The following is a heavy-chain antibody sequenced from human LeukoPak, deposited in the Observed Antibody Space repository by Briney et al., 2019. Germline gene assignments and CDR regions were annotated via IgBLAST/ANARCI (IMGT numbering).Heavy chain of an antibody. J-gene: IGHJ5*02. CDR1: GFTVGVYW. V-gene: IGHV3-74*01. D-gene: IGHD3-10*01. CDR3: VRDYYGSGSFYDP. Sequence: PGGSLRLSCTASGFTVGVYWMHWVRQAPGKGLIWVSRINTDGSSTTYADSVKGRFTISRDNAKNTLYLQMNSLRAEDTAVYYCVRDYYGSGSFYDPWGQGALVTVSS. CDR2: INTDGSST.